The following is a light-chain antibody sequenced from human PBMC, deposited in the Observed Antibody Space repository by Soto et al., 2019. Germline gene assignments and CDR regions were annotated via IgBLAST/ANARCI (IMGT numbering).Light chain of an antibody. CDR3: TSWTTSTTMI. J-gene: IGLJ2*01. V-gene: IGLV2-14*03. Sequence: QSALTQPASGSGSPGQSITISCTGTSSDIGAYNFVSWYQQHPGKAPKLMLYDVNIRPSGVANRFSGSKSGNTASLTLSGLQAEDEADYYCTSWTTSTTMIFGGGTKLTVL. CDR2: DVN. CDR1: SSDIGAYNF.